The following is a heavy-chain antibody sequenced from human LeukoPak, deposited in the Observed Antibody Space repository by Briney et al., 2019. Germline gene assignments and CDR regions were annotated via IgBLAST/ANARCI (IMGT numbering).Heavy chain of an antibody. Sequence: GGSLRLSCAVSGFTFANYAMSWVRQAPGKGLEWVSIISDSGDTTYYADSVKGRFTIPRDNSWNTLYLQMNSLRAEDTAVYYCARDLLLWFGELSGDSDYWGQGTLVTVSS. J-gene: IGHJ4*02. CDR1: GFTFANYA. CDR2: ISDSGDTT. D-gene: IGHD3-10*01. V-gene: IGHV3-23*01. CDR3: ARDLLLWFGELSGDSDY.